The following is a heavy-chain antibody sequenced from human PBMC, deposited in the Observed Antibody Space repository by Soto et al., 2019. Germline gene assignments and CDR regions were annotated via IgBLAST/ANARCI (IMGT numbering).Heavy chain of an antibody. CDR2: MNPNSGNT. D-gene: IGHD2-15*01. CDR1: GYTFTSYD. CDR3: AGFVGYCSGGSCYSYYYYYMDV. V-gene: IGHV1-8*01. Sequence: GASVKVSCKASGYTFTSYDINWVRQATGQGLEWMGWMNPNSGNTGYAQKFQGRVTMTRNTSISTAYMELSSLRSEDTAVYYCAGFVGYCSGGSCYSYYYYYMDVWGKGTTVTVSS. J-gene: IGHJ6*03.